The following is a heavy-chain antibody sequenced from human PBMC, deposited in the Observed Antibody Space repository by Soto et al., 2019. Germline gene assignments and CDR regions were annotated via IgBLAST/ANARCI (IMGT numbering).Heavy chain of an antibody. CDR3: ARGIAVAGTPLGFDY. Sequence: SETLSLTCTVSGGSISSSSYYWGWIRQPPGKGLEWIGSIYYSGSTYYNPSLKSRVTISVDTSKNQFSLKLSSVTAADTAVYCCARGIAVAGTPLGFDYWGQGTLVTVSS. J-gene: IGHJ4*02. CDR2: IYYSGST. CDR1: GGSISSSSYY. D-gene: IGHD6-19*01. V-gene: IGHV4-39*01.